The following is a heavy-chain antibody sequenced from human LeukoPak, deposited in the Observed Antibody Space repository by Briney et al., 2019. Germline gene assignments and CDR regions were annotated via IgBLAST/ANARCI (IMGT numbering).Heavy chain of an antibody. D-gene: IGHD1-1*01. Sequence: GASVKVSCKASGGTFSSYAISWVRQAPGQGLEWMGGIIPIFGTANYAQKFQGRVTITADESTSTAYMELSSLRSEDTAVYYCARDEGVRLERHLLSLHYWGQGTLVTVSS. CDR3: ARDEGVRLERHLLSLHY. CDR1: GGTFSSYA. V-gene: IGHV1-69*13. J-gene: IGHJ4*02. CDR2: IIPIFGTA.